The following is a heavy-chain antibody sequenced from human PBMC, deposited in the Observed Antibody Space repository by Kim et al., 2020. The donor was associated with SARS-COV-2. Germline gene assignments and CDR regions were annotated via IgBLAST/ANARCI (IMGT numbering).Heavy chain of an antibody. J-gene: IGHJ6*02. D-gene: IGHD3-16*01. CDR2: IIPIFGTT. V-gene: IGHV1-69*13. CDR1: GGTFSSYA. Sequence: SVKVSCKASGGTFSSYALSWVRQAPGQGLEWMGEIIPIFGTTKYAQKFQGRVTMTADEHTSIAYMDLSSLRSEDTAVYYCARWHGGGGTYTHYGMDGWGRGSTATV. CDR3: ARWHGGGGTYTHYGMDG.